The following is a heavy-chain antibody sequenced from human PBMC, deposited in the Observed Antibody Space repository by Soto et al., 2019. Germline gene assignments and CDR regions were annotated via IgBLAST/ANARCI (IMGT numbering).Heavy chain of an antibody. CDR3: ARVYSSLDYGIDY. D-gene: IGHD6-6*01. CDR1: GFTFSSYS. Sequence: GGSLRLSCAASGFTFSSYSMHWVRQAPGKGLEWVAVISYDGSHKYYGDSVKGRFTISRDNSKNTLFLQMNSLRPEDTAVYYCARVYSSLDYGIDYWGQGTLVTVS. CDR2: ISYDGSHK. V-gene: IGHV3-30-3*01. J-gene: IGHJ4*02.